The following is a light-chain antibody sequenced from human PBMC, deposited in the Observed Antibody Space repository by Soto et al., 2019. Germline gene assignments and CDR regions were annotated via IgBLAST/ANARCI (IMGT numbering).Light chain of an antibody. CDR2: KDS. CDR1: VLAKKY. J-gene: IGLJ2*01. Sequence: SYELTRPSSVSVSPGQTARITCSGDVLAKKYARWFQQKPGQAPVLVIYKDSERPSGIPERFSGSSSGTTVTLTISGAQVEDEAEYYCYSAAHNMGVFGGGTKLTVL. CDR3: YSAAHNMGV. V-gene: IGLV3-27*01.